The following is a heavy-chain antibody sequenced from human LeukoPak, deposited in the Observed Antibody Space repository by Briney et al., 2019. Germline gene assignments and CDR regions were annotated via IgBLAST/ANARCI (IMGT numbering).Heavy chain of an antibody. Sequence: GASVKVSCKASGYTFTSYGISWVRQAPGQGLEWMGWISAYNGNTNYAQKLQGRVTMTTDTSTSTAYMELRSLRSDDTAVYYCARDVNVWDYGDQHPSQWFDPWGQGTLVTVSS. CDR3: ARDVNVWDYGDQHPSQWFDP. CDR1: GYTFTSYG. D-gene: IGHD4-17*01. CDR2: ISAYNGNT. V-gene: IGHV1-18*01. J-gene: IGHJ5*02.